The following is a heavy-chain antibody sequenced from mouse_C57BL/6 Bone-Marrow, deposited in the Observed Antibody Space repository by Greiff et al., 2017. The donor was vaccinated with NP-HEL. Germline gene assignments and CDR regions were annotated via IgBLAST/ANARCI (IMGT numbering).Heavy chain of an antibody. CDR2: FHPYNDDT. CDR1: GYTFTTYP. Sequence: QVHVKQSGAELVKPGASVKMSCKASGYTFTTYPIEWMKQNHGKSLEWIGNFHPYNDDTKYNEKFKGKATLTVEKSSSTVYLELSRLTSDDSAVYYGARGDYGSSYPYWYFDVWGTGTTVTVSS. D-gene: IGHD1-1*01. V-gene: IGHV1-47*01. J-gene: IGHJ1*03. CDR3: ARGDYGSSYPYWYFDV.